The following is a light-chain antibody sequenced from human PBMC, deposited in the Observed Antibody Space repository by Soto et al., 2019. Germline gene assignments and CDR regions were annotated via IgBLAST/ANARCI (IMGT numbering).Light chain of an antibody. CDR2: AAS. Sequence: DIQMTQSPSSLSASVGDRVTITCRASQSISSYLNWYQQKPGKAPRLLIYAASNLQSGVPSRFSGSGSLTDFTLTISSLQPEDFGTYYCQQTYTTPRGFTFGPGTKVDI. V-gene: IGKV1-39*01. CDR3: QQTYTTPRGFT. CDR1: QSISSY. J-gene: IGKJ3*01.